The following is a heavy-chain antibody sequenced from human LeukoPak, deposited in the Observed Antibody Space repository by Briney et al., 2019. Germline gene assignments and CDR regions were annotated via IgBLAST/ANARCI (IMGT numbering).Heavy chain of an antibody. D-gene: IGHD5-12*01. CDR1: GGSISSSSYY. CDR2: FYYSGNT. J-gene: IGHJ5*02. CDR3: ARQWDIVATWGRWFDP. V-gene: IGHV4-39*01. Sequence: SETLSLTCTVSGGSISSSSYYWGWIRQPPGKGPEWIGSFYYSGNTYYNSSLESRVTISVDTSKNQFSLKLTSVTAADTAIYYCARQWDIVATWGRWFDPWGQGILVTVSS.